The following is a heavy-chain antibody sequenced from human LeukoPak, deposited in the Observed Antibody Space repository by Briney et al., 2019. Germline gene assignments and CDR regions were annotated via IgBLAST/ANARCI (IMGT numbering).Heavy chain of an antibody. V-gene: IGHV3-33*06. CDR1: GFTFSSYG. Sequence: PGRSLRLSCAASGFTFSSYGMHWVRQAPGKGLEWAAVIWYDGSNKYYADSVKGRFTISRDNSKNTLYLQMNSLRAEDTAVYYCAKDRRVSEYSYYYYYMDVWGKGTTVTVSS. D-gene: IGHD6-13*01. J-gene: IGHJ6*03. CDR3: AKDRRVSEYSYYYYYMDV. CDR2: IWYDGSNK.